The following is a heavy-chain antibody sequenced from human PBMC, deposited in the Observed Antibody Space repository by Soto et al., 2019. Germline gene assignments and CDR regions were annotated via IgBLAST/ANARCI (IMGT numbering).Heavy chain of an antibody. V-gene: IGHV4-39*01. J-gene: IGHJ4*02. CDR2: IYFGGST. CDR1: GGSISSSSYY. D-gene: IGHD2-15*01. Sequence: SETLSLTCTVSGGSISSSSYYWVWIRQSPRKGLEWIGSIYFGGSTYYNPSLKSRVTISVDTSNNQFSLKVTSVTAADTAVYYCARQPVVMLSSTSFQPDYWGQGTLVTVSS. CDR3: ARQPVVMLSSTSFQPDY.